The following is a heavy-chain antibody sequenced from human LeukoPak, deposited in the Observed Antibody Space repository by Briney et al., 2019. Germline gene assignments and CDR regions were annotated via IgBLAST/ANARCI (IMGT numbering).Heavy chain of an antibody. CDR1: GGSISSSSYY. J-gene: IGHJ4*02. D-gene: IGHD2-15*01. CDR3: ASYVVVVAATGY. CDR2: IYYSGST. V-gene: IGHV4-39*01. Sequence: PSETLSLTCTVSGGSISSSSYYWGWIRQPPGEGLEWIGSIYYSGSTYYKPSLKSRVTISVDTSKNQFSLKLSSVTAADTAVYYCASYVVVVAATGYWGQGTLVTVSS.